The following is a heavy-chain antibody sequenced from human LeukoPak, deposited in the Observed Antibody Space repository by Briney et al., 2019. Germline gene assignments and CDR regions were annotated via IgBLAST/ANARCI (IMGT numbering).Heavy chain of an antibody. D-gene: IGHD6-19*01. V-gene: IGHV1-24*01. Sequence: ASVKVSCKVSGYTLTELSMHWVRQAPGKGLEWMGGFDPEDGETIYAQKFQGRVTMTEDTSTDTAYTELSSLRSEDTAVYYCATSALITVAGTFDYWGQGTLVTVSS. CDR3: ATSALITVAGTFDY. J-gene: IGHJ4*02. CDR2: FDPEDGET. CDR1: GYTLTELS.